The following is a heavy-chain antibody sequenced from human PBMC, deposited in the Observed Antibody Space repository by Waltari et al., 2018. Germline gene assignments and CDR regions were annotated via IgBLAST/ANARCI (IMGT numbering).Heavy chain of an antibody. Sequence: EVQLVESGGGLVKPGGSVRLSCAASGFTFSSSSMNWVRQAPGKGLEWVSSISSSSSYIYYADSVKGRFTISRDNAKNSLYLQMNSLRAEDTAVYYCARAFIVVVPAAIGLVGYWGQGTLVTVSS. CDR2: ISSSSSYI. J-gene: IGHJ4*02. CDR1: GFTFSSSS. V-gene: IGHV3-21*01. CDR3: ARAFIVVVPAAIGLVGY. D-gene: IGHD2-2*02.